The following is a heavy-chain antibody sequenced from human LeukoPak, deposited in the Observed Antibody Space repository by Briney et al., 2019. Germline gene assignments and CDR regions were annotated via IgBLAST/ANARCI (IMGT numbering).Heavy chain of an antibody. CDR1: GFTFSSYA. CDR3: AKAGFGVGQLCLHDAFDI. V-gene: IGHV3-23*01. D-gene: IGHD2-2*01. CDR2: ISGSGGST. J-gene: IGHJ3*02. Sequence: GGSLRLSCAASGFTFSSYAMSWVRQAPGKGLEWVSAISGSGGSTYYADSVKGRFTISRDNSKNTLYLQMNSLRAEDTAVYYSAKAGFGVGQLCLHDAFDIWGQGTMVTVSS.